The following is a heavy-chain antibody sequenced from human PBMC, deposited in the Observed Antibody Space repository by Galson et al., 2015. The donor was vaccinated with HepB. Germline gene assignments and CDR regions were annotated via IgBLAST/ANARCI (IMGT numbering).Heavy chain of an antibody. Sequence: SVKVSCKASGGTFSSYAISWVRQAPGQGLEWMGGIIPIFGTANYAQKFQGRVTITADESTSTAHMELSSLRSEDTAVYYCAQRVDRGGSYGGLAYWGQGTLVTVSS. CDR1: GGTFSSYA. CDR2: IIPIFGTA. D-gene: IGHD1-26*01. CDR3: AQRVDRGGSYGGLAY. V-gene: IGHV1-69*13. J-gene: IGHJ4*02.